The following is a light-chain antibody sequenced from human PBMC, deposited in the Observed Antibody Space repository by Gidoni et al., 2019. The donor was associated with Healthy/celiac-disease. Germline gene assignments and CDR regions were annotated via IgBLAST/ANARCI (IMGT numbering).Light chain of an antibody. Sequence: AIRMTQSPSSFSASTGDRVTITCRASQGISSYLAWYQQQPGKAPKLLIYAASTLQSRVPSRFSGSGSGTDFTLTISCLQSEDFATYYCQQYYSYPPVTFGPGTKVDIK. CDR2: AAS. V-gene: IGKV1-8*01. CDR3: QQYYSYPPVT. CDR1: QGISSY. J-gene: IGKJ3*01.